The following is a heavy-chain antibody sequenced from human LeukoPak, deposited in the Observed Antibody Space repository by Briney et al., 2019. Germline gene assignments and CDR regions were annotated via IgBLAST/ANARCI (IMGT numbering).Heavy chain of an antibody. Sequence: SQTLSLTCAISGDSVSSNSAAWNWIRQSPSRGLEWLGRTYYRSKWYNDYAVSVKSRITINPDTSKNQFSLKLSSVTAADTAVYYCARVHDYGDYDLLTNVRENWFDPWGQGTLVTVSS. CDR1: GDSVSSNSAA. CDR3: ARVHDYGDYDLLTNVRENWFDP. D-gene: IGHD4-17*01. J-gene: IGHJ5*02. V-gene: IGHV6-1*01. CDR2: TYYRSKWYN.